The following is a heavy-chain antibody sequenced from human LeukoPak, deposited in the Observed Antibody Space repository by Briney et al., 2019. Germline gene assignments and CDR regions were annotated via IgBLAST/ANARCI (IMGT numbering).Heavy chain of an antibody. CDR3: AIAKMPGIQTAGRVNYFDS. Sequence: PGGSLRLSCAASEFTFSSYDMHWVRQATGKGLEWVSTIDTAGNAWYPDSVKGRFTISRENAKNSLNLQMNSLRVGDTAVYYCAIAKMPGIQTAGRVNYFDSWGQGTLVTVSA. V-gene: IGHV3-13*01. CDR2: IDTAGNA. J-gene: IGHJ4*02. D-gene: IGHD6-13*01. CDR1: EFTFSSYD.